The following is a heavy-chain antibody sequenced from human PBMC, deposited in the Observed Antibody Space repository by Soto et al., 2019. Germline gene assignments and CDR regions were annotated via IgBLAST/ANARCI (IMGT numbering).Heavy chain of an antibody. CDR2: VYTGGGT. CDR1: GCSISGYF. V-gene: IGHV4-4*07. Sequence: XETLSLTCTVAGCSISGYFWNWLRQPAGKGLEWIGRVYTGGGTSYNPSLQSRVSMSTDTSKSQFSLKVNSVTAADTAVYFCARGYDSLLHWGQGTLVTVSS. D-gene: IGHD3-16*01. J-gene: IGHJ4*02. CDR3: ARGYDSLLH.